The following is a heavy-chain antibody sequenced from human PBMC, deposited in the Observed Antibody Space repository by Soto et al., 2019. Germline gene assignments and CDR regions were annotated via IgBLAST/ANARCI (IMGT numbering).Heavy chain of an antibody. CDR1: GGTFSSYA. J-gene: IGHJ6*02. D-gene: IGHD3-22*01. Sequence: QVQLVQSGAEVKKPGSSVKVSCKASGGTFSSYAISWVRQAPGQGLEWMGGIIPIFGTANYAQKFQGRVTITADESTSTDYMELSSLRSEDTAVYYCARVFGDSSGYYLYYYYGMDVWGQGTTVTVSS. CDR3: ARVFGDSSGYYLYYYYGMDV. CDR2: IIPIFGTA. V-gene: IGHV1-69*01.